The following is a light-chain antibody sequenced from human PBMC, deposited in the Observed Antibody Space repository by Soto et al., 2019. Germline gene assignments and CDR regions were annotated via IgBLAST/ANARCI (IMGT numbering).Light chain of an antibody. CDR2: DAS. CDR1: QDISNY. Sequence: DIQMTQSPSSLSASVGDRVTITCQASQDISNYLNWYQQKPGKAPKLLIYDASNLETGVPSRFSGSGSGTHFAVTSGSRRPEDISPYYCPLYDTLPVLTFGGGTKVQIK. J-gene: IGKJ4*01. CDR3: PLYDTLPVLT. V-gene: IGKV1-33*01.